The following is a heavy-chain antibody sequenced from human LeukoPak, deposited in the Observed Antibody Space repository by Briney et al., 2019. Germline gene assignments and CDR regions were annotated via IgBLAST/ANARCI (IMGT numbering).Heavy chain of an antibody. Sequence: SETLSLTCTVSGGSIYSTTYYWGWIRQPPGKGLEWIGSMYYDGSTYYNPSLKSRVTISVDTTKNQFSLKLISVTAADTAVYFCARRSDSGSDDGEDYFDYWGQGTLVTVSS. D-gene: IGHD1-26*01. CDR1: GGSIYSTTYY. CDR2: MYYDGST. CDR3: ARRSDSGSDDGEDYFDY. V-gene: IGHV4-39*01. J-gene: IGHJ4*02.